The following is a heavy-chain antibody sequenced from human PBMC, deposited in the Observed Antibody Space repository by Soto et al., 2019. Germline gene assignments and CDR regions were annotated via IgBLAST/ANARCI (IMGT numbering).Heavy chain of an antibody. CDR1: GGSINNYY. J-gene: IGHJ6*02. CDR2: IHYSGTT. V-gene: IGHV4-59*01. Sequence: QVHFQESGPGLVKPSETLSLTCTVSGGSINNYYCNWVRQPPGKGLEWIGSIHYSGTTHYNPSLGSRVTISADRAKNQCSLKLNSVTAADTAVYYCAGDTYGIDVWGQGTTVTVSS. CDR3: AGDTYGIDV.